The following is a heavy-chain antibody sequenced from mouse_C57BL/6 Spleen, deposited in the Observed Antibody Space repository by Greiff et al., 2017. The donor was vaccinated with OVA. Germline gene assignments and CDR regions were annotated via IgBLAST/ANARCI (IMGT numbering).Heavy chain of an antibody. J-gene: IGHJ2*01. V-gene: IGHV1-69*01. CDR1: GYTFTSYW. CDR2: IDPSDSYT. Sequence: QVQLQQPGAELVMPGASVKLSCKASGYTFTSYWMHWVKQRPGQGLEWIGEIDPSDSYTNYNQKFKGKSTLTVDKSSSTAYMQLSSLTSEDSACYYCARRERLDYWGQGTTLTVSS. CDR3: ARRERLDY.